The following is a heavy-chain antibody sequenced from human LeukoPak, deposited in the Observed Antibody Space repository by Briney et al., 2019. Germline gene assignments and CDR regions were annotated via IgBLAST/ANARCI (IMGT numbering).Heavy chain of an antibody. Sequence: GGSLRLSCAASGFTFSSYAMSWVRQAPGKGLEWVSTIIGSGGKTYYADSVKGRFTISRDSSKNTLYLQMNSLRAEDTALYYCAKAGGYNSAYYFDYWGQGTLVTVSS. CDR2: IIGSGGKT. D-gene: IGHD1-1*01. CDR1: GFTFSSYA. V-gene: IGHV3-23*01. J-gene: IGHJ4*02. CDR3: AKAGGYNSAYYFDY.